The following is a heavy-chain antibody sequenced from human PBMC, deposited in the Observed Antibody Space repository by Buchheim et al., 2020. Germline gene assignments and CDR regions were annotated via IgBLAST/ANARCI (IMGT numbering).Heavy chain of an antibody. V-gene: IGHV3-48*03. J-gene: IGHJ4*02. Sequence: EVQLVESGGGLVQPGGSLRLSCAASGFTFSSYEMNWVRQAPGKGLEWVSYISSSGYTISYADSVKGRFTISRYNAKNALYLQLNSLRAEDTAVYSCAVDSPYFAYWGQGT. CDR2: ISSSGYTI. D-gene: IGHD3-22*01. CDR3: AVDSPYFAY. CDR1: GFTFSSYE.